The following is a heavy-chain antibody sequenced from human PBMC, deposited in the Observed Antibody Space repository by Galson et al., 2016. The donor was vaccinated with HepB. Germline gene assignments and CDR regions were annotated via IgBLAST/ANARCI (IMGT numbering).Heavy chain of an antibody. CDR1: GFTFDTYA. V-gene: IGHV3-9*01. Sequence: SLRLSCAASGFTFDTYAMHWVRQAPGKGLEWVSGISWNSGSVGYADSVKGRFTMSRDNAKKSLYLQMNSLRPEDTALYYCTKDSLIYSISWYSFHYWGQGTLVTVSS. CDR3: TKDSLIYSISWYSFHY. D-gene: IGHD6-13*01. J-gene: IGHJ4*02. CDR2: ISWNSGSV.